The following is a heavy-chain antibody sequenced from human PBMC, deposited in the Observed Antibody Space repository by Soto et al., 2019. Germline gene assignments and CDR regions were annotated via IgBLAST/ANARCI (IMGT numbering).Heavy chain of an antibody. D-gene: IGHD3-3*01. CDR1: GGSISSSSYY. J-gene: IGHJ5*02. CDR3: ASLSREYYDFWSGYPENWFDP. Sequence: SETLSLTCTVSGGSISSSSYYWGWIRQPPGKGLEWIGSIFYSGSTFYNPSLKSRITMSVDTSKNQFSLKLSSVTAADTAVYFCASLSREYYDFWSGYPENWFDPWGQGTQVTVSS. CDR2: IFYSGST. V-gene: IGHV4-39*01.